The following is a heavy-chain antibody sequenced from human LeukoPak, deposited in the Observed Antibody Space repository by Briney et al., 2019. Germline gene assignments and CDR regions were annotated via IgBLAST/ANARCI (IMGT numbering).Heavy chain of an antibody. D-gene: IGHD3-3*01. CDR3: AGTYYDFWSGYFNWFDP. J-gene: IGHJ5*02. CDR1: GGTFSSYA. Sequence: SVKVSCKASGGTFSSYAISWVQQAPGQGLEWMGGIIPIFGTANYAQKFQGRVTITADESTSTAYMELSSLRSEDTAVYYCAGTYYDFWSGYFNWFDPWGQGTLVTVSS. V-gene: IGHV1-69*13. CDR2: IIPIFGTA.